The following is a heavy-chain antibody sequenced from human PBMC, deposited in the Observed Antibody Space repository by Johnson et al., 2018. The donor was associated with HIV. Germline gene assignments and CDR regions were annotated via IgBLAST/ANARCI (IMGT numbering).Heavy chain of an antibody. CDR2: IGTSGDT. Sequence: VQLVESGGGLVQPGGSLRLSCAASGFTFSSYWMHWVRQAPGKGLVWVSTIGTSGDTYHPGSVKGRFTISRENAKNSLYLQMNSLRAGDTAVSCCARGSGVHSAFDIWGQGTVVTVSS. CDR3: ARGSGVHSAFDI. D-gene: IGHD3-10*01. V-gene: IGHV3-13*01. CDR1: GFTFSSYW. J-gene: IGHJ3*02.